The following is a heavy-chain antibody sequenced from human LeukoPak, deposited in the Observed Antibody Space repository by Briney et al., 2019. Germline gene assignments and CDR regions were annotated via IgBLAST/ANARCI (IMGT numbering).Heavy chain of an antibody. J-gene: IGHJ4*02. V-gene: IGHV3-30*02. CDR2: IQYDGSNK. CDR3: ARGVDSAIDW. Sequence: GGSLRLSCAASTFTFNIYGMHWVRQAPGKGLEWVAFIQYDGSNKFYADSVKGRFTISRDNSRNTLYLQMNSLRAEDTAVYYCARGVDSAIDWWGQGTLVTVSS. D-gene: IGHD3-9*01. CDR1: TFTFNIYG.